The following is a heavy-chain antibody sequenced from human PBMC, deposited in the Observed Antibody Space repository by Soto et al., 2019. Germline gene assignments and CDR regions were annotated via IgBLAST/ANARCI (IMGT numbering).Heavy chain of an antibody. V-gene: IGHV3-30*18. CDR3: AKERYYYALWDAFDI. Sequence: QVQLVESGGGVVQPGRSLRLSCAASGFTFSSYGMQWVRQAPGKGLEWVAVISYDGRSKYYADSVQGRFTISRDNSKNTLYLQMNSLRAEDTAVYYCAKERYYYALWDAFDIWGQGTMVTVSP. CDR1: GFTFSSYG. D-gene: IGHD3-10*01. J-gene: IGHJ3*02. CDR2: ISYDGRSK.